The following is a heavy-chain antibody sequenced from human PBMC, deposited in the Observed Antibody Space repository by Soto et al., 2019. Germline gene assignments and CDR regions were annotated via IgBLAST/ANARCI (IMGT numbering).Heavy chain of an antibody. CDR2: INPNSGGT. D-gene: IGHD6-19*01. CDR1: GYTFTDYY. J-gene: IGHJ4*02. CDR3: ARDVAGDVYFDS. Sequence: ASVKVSCKASGYTFTDYYLHWVRQAPGQGLEYMGWINPNSGGTSYAQKFQGRVAMTRVTSISTAYMELSRLRSDDTALYYCARDVAGDVYFDSWGQGTLVTVSS. V-gene: IGHV1-2*02.